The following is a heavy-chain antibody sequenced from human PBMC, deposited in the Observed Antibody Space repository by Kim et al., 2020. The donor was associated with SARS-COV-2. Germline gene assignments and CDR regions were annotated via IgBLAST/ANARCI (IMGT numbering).Heavy chain of an antibody. D-gene: IGHD6-13*01. CDR3: ARSCLYSSRCFDY. V-gene: IGHV4-34*01. Sequence: YNPSLRSRVTISVDASKNQFSLKLSSVTAADTAVYYCARSCLYSSRCFDYWGQGTLVTVSS. J-gene: IGHJ4*02.